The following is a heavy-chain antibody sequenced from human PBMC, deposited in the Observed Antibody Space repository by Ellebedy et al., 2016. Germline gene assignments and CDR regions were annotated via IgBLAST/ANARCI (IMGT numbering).Heavy chain of an antibody. CDR3: ARMEVAGILADH. V-gene: IGHV4-38-2*02. D-gene: IGHD6-19*01. CDR2: TYHSGST. CDR1: GYSISSHYY. J-gene: IGHJ4*02. Sequence: SETLSLTXTVFGYSISSHYYWGWVRQAPGKGLEWIGTTYHSGSTYYNPSLRSRVTMSMDTSKNQFSLKLTSMTVADTAVYYCARMEVAGILADHWGQGTLVTVPS.